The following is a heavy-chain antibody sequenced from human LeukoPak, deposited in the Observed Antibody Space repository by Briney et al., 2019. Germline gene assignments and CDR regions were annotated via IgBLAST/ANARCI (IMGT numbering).Heavy chain of an antibody. J-gene: IGHJ6*02. Sequence: PSETLSLTCSVSDGSINSYYWNWIRRPPGKGLEWIGYIYYNGNTNYSPSLKSRVTMSVDTSKNLFSLKVSSVTAADTAVYYCARGRSNYYGMDVWGQGTAVTVSS. V-gene: IGHV4-59*01. CDR1: DGSINSYY. CDR2: IYYNGNT. CDR3: ARGRSNYYGMDV. D-gene: IGHD1-26*01.